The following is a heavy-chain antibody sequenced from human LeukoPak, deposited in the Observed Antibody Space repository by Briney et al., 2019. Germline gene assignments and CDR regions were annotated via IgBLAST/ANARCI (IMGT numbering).Heavy chain of an antibody. J-gene: IGHJ4*02. D-gene: IGHD6-19*01. CDR3: AKPDRGGFRGWYFDY. V-gene: IGHV3-9*01. CDR1: GFTFDDYA. Sequence: PGGSLRLSCAASGFTFDDYAMHWVRQAPGKGLEWVSGISWNSGSIGYADSVKGRFTISRDNAKNSLYLQMNSLRAEDTALYYCAKPDRGGFRGWYFDYWGQGTLVTVSS. CDR2: ISWNSGSI.